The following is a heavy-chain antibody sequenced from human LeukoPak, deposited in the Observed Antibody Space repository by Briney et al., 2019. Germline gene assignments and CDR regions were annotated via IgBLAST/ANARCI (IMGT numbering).Heavy chain of an antibody. CDR3: ARETKGRRDNWFDP. Sequence: GASVKVSCKASGYTFTSYGISWVRQAPGQGLEWMGWISAYNGNTNYAQKLQGRVTMTTDTSTSTAYMELSRLRSDDTAVYYCARETKGRRDNWFDPWGQGTLVTVSS. J-gene: IGHJ5*02. CDR1: GYTFTSYG. V-gene: IGHV1-18*01. CDR2: ISAYNGNT.